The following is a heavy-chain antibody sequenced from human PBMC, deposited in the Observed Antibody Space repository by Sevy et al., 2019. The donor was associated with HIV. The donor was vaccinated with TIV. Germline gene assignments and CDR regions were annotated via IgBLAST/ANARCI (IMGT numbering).Heavy chain of an antibody. CDR1: GFAFSSHA. CDR3: ARDGGYSIKWYPLY. V-gene: IGHV3-30-3*01. CDR2: ISYEGTEA. J-gene: IGHJ4*01. D-gene: IGHD6-13*01. Sequence: GGSLRLSCAASGFAFSSHAMHWVRQAPGKGLEWVAVISYEGTEAFYADSVEGRFTISIDNSKNRLSLQINSLRPEDTAVYYCARDGGYSIKWYPLYWRHGSLVTV.